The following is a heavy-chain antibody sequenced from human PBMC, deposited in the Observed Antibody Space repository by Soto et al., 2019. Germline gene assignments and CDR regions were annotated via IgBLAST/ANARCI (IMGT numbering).Heavy chain of an antibody. CDR1: GFAFSNYG. D-gene: IGHD2-15*01. CDR2: ISYDGGSA. Sequence: LRLSCVASGFAFSNYGMHWVRQAPGKGLEWVAGISYDGGSADYVDSVKGRFTLSRDNSKNTLSLQMISLRPEDTGVYYCAKDLDVVVVLSATRGLDVWGQGTTVTVSS. V-gene: IGHV3-30*18. J-gene: IGHJ6*02. CDR3: AKDLDVVVVLSATRGLDV.